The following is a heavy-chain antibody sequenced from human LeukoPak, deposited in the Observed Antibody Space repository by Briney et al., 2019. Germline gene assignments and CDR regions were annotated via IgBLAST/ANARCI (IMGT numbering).Heavy chain of an antibody. CDR3: ANTQIAVAGTGDY. CDR1: GFTFSSYW. J-gene: IGHJ4*02. CDR2: INSDGSST. V-gene: IGHV3-74*01. Sequence: GGSLRLSCAASGFTFSSYWMHWVRQAPGKGLVWVSRINSDGSSTSYADSVKGRFTISRDNSKNTLYLQMNSLRAEDTAVYYCANTQIAVAGTGDYWGQGTLVTVSS. D-gene: IGHD6-19*01.